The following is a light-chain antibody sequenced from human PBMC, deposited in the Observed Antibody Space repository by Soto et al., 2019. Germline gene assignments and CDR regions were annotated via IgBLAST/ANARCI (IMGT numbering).Light chain of an antibody. Sequence: EIMMTQSPATLSVSPGERATLSCRASQNVGNSLVWYQQKPGQPPRLLIYGASTRATGIPVRFSGGGSGTEFTLTISSLQPEDFAVFYCLEHKSWPWTFGQGTKVQIK. CDR3: LEHKSWPWT. CDR1: QNVGNS. CDR2: GAS. J-gene: IGKJ1*01. V-gene: IGKV3-15*01.